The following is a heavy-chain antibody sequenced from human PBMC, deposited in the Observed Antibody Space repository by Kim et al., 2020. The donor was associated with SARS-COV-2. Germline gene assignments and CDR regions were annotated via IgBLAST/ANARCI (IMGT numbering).Heavy chain of an antibody. CDR3: AKDVSWYFGSGSNS. V-gene: IGHV3-30*02. Sequence: AQYGTGRLIISRDNSKHTVYLQMNSLRTEDTAVYFCAKDVSWYFGSGSNSWGQGTLVTVSS. D-gene: IGHD3-10*01. J-gene: IGHJ4*02.